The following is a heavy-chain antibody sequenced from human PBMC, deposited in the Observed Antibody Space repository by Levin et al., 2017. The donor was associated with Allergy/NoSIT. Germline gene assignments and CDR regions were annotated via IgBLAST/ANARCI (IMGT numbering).Heavy chain of an antibody. Sequence: GGSLRLSCTASGFTFNNYAMSWVRQAPGKGLEWVSAISTAGSNTYYSGSVKGRFTISRDNSKNTLYLHMNSLRAEDTAVYYCAKDGAGTYYGIDYWGQGSLVTVSS. V-gene: IGHV3-23*01. D-gene: IGHD1-26*01. J-gene: IGHJ4*02. CDR3: AKDGAGTYYGIDY. CDR2: ISTAGSNT. CDR1: GFTFNNYA.